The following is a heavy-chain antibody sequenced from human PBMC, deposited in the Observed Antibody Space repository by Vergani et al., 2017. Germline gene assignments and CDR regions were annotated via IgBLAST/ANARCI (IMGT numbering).Heavy chain of an antibody. D-gene: IGHD5-24*01. V-gene: IGHV4-31*03. CDR2: IYYSGST. J-gene: IGHJ2*01. CDR1: GGSFSTGGYY. Sequence: QVQLRESGPGLVKPSQTLSLTCTVSGGSFSTGGYYWSWIRQHPGKGLEWIGYIYYSGSTYYNPSLKSRVTISVDTSKNQFSLKLSSVTAADTAVYYCARDKTEDGYNSRLSWYFDLWGRGTLVTVSS. CDR3: ARDKTEDGYNSRLSWYFDL.